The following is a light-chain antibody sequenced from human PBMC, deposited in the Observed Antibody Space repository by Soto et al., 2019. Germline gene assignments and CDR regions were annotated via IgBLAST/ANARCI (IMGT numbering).Light chain of an antibody. CDR2: DVS. CDR1: SSDVGGYNY. Sequence: QSVLTQPASVSVSPGQSITISCTGTSSDVGGYNYVSWYQQYPGKAPKLMIYDVSNRPSGVSNRFSGSKSGNTASLTISGLQAEDEADYYCSSYTISNTLVFGSGTKLTVL. J-gene: IGLJ1*01. CDR3: SSYTISNTLV. V-gene: IGLV2-14*01.